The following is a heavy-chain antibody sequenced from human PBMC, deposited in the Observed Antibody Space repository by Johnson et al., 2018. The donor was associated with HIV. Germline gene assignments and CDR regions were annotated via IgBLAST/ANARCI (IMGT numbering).Heavy chain of an antibody. CDR3: AKDQWEQTLNAFDL. D-gene: IGHD1-26*01. Sequence: QVQLVESGGGVVHPGGSLRLSCETSRFTFDDYAMHWVRQAPGKGLEWVAFIRYDGSNKYYADSVKGRFTISRDNSKNTLHLQMNSLRAEDTAVYYCAKDQWEQTLNAFDLWGQGTMVTVSS. CDR1: RFTFDDYA. CDR2: IRYDGSNK. J-gene: IGHJ3*01. V-gene: IGHV3-30*02.